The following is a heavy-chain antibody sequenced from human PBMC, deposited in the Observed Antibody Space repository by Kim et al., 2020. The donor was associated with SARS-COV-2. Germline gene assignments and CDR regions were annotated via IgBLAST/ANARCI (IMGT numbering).Heavy chain of an antibody. CDR1: GGTFSSYA. V-gene: IGHV1-69*04. CDR3: ARDREGGYCSGGSCGGFDP. CDR2: IIPILGIA. J-gene: IGHJ5*02. D-gene: IGHD2-15*01. Sequence: SSVKVSCKASGGTFSSYAISWVRQAPGQGLEWMGRIIPILGIANYAQKFQGRVTITADKSTSTAYMELSSLRSEDTAVYYCARDREGGYCSGGSCGGFDPWGQGTLVTVSS.